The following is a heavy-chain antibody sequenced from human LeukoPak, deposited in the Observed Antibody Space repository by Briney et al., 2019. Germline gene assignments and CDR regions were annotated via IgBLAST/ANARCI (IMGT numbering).Heavy chain of an antibody. CDR1: GFTFSSYA. CDR3: AKGITMVRGLISYYYYGMDV. Sequence: PGGSLRLSCAASGFTFSSYAMSWVRQAPGKGLEWVSAISGSGGSTYYADSVKGRFTISGDKSKTTLYLQMNSLRAEDTAVYYCAKGITMVRGLISYYYYGMDVWGQGTTVTVSS. CDR2: ISGSGGST. J-gene: IGHJ6*02. D-gene: IGHD3-10*01. V-gene: IGHV3-23*01.